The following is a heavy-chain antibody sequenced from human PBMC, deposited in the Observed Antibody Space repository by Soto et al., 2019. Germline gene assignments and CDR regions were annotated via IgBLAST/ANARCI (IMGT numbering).Heavy chain of an antibody. D-gene: IGHD6-13*01. Sequence: QVQLVQSGAEVRKPGASWKFSCRPPGTPLTSYVINWVRQPTGQGLEWMGWMNPNSGNTDYAQKFQGRVTMTRNTSISTAYMELSSLRSEDTAVYYCARERSAAGAGWFDPWGQGTLVTVSS. V-gene: IGHV1-8*01. CDR1: GTPLTSYV. CDR3: ARERSAAGAGWFDP. CDR2: MNPNSGNT. J-gene: IGHJ5*02.